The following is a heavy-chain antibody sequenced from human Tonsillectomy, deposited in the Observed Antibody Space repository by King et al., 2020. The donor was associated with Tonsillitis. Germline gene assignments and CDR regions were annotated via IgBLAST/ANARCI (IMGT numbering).Heavy chain of an antibody. Sequence: VQLVESGGGLVQPGRSLRLSCAVSGFTFRSYWMHWVRQAPGKGLEWVSRINSDGSSTSYADSVKGRFTISRDNAKNTLYLQMNSLRVEDTAVYYCARELAYYYSSGSVPRMNWFDPWGQGTLVTVSS. J-gene: IGHJ5*02. CDR2: INSDGSST. D-gene: IGHD3-10*01. V-gene: IGHV3-74*01. CDR3: ARELAYYYSSGSVPRMNWFDP. CDR1: GFTFRSYW.